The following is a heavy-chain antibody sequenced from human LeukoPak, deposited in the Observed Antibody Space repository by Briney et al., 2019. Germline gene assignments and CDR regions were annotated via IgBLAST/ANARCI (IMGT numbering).Heavy chain of an antibody. D-gene: IGHD2-8*01. CDR2: INPNSGGT. J-gene: IGHJ6*03. V-gene: IGHV1-2*02. Sequence: SVKVSCKASGYTFTGYYMHWVRQSPGQGLEWMGWINPNSGGTNYAQKFQGRVTMTRDTSISTAYMELSRLRSDDTAVYYCARGGLRVMVYRLYYMDVWGKGTTVTVSS. CDR1: GYTFTGYY. CDR3: ARGGLRVMVYRLYYMDV.